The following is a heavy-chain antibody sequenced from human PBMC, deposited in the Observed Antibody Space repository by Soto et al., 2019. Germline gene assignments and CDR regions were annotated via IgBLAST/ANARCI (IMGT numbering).Heavy chain of an antibody. CDR3: ARRYGSAFDI. V-gene: IGHV4-59*01. J-gene: IGHJ3*02. Sequence: SEPLSVTYTVSGGSIISYYWSWIRQPPGKGLEWIGYIYYSGSTNYNPSLKSRVTISVDTSKNQFSLKLSSVTAADTAVYYCARRYGSAFDIWGHGTMVTVSS. D-gene: IGHD4-17*01. CDR2: IYYSGST. CDR1: GGSIISYY.